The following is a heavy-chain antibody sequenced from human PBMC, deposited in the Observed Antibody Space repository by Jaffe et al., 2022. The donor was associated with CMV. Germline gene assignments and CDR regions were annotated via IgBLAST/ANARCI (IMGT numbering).Heavy chain of an antibody. Sequence: QVQLVQSGAEVKKPGSSVKVSCKASGGTFSSYAISWVRQAPGQGLEWMGGIIPIFGTANYAQKFQGRVTITADESTSTAYMELSSLRSEDTAVYYCARADRRVVTAVWEYAFDIWGQGTMVTVSS. D-gene: IGHD2-21*02. J-gene: IGHJ3*02. CDR2: IIPIFGTA. V-gene: IGHV1-69*01. CDR1: GGTFSSYA. CDR3: ARADRRVVTAVWEYAFDI.